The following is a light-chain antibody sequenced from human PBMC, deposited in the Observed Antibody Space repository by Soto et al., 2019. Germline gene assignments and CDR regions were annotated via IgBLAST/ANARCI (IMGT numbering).Light chain of an antibody. J-gene: IGKJ3*01. CDR3: LQDHNYPFT. Sequence: AIQMTQSPSSLAASVGDRVTITCRASQGIRTDLGWYQQRPGKAPKLLIYEASNLRSEAPSRFSGSGSGTVFTLTISSLQTEDFATYYCLQDHNYPFTFGPGTKVDIK. V-gene: IGKV1-6*01. CDR1: QGIRTD. CDR2: EAS.